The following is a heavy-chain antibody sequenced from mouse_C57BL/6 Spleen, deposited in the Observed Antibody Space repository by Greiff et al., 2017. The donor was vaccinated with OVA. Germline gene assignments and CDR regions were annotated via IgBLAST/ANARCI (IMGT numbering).Heavy chain of an antibody. Sequence: QVHVKQPGAELVKPGASVKISCKASGYAFSSYWMNWVKQRPGKGLAWIGQIYPGDGDTNYNGKFKGKATLTADKSSSTAYMQLSSLTSEDSAVYFCARNGSTTVVPFDYWGQGTTLTVSS. CDR1: GYAFSSYW. D-gene: IGHD1-1*01. V-gene: IGHV1-80*01. CDR3: ARNGSTTVVPFDY. J-gene: IGHJ2*01. CDR2: IYPGDGDT.